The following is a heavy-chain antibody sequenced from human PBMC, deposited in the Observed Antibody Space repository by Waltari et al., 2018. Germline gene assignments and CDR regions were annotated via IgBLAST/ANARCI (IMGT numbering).Heavy chain of an antibody. V-gene: IGHV4-59*11. J-gene: IGHJ4*02. CDR2: IYYSGST. Sequence: QVQLQESGPGLVKPSETLSLTCTVSGGSISSHYWSWIRQPPGKGLEWIGYIYYSGSTNYNPSLKSPFTISVDTSKNQFSLKLSSVTAADTALYYCARHTYSEWELAFDYWGQGTLVTVSS. CDR3: ARHTYSEWELAFDY. D-gene: IGHD1-26*01. CDR1: GGSISSHY.